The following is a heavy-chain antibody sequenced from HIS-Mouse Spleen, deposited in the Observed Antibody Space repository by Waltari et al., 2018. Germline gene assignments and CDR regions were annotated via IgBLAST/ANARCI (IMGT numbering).Heavy chain of an antibody. Sequence: QVQLVESGGGGGQPGSSRSLFFAASGCTFSRYGMHWFRQAPGKGLEWVAVISYDGSNKYYADSVKGRFTISRDNSKNTLYLQMNSLRAEDTAVYYCAKDKHHAFDYWGQGTLVTVSS. CDR3: AKDKHHAFDY. CDR1: GCTFSRYG. CDR2: ISYDGSNK. V-gene: IGHV3-30*18. J-gene: IGHJ4*02.